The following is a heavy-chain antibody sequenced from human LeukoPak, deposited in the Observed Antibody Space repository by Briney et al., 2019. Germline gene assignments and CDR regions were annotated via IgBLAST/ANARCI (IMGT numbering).Heavy chain of an antibody. V-gene: IGHV3-11*04. CDR2: ICLSGYHL. D-gene: IGHD3-22*01. Sequence: PGGSLRLSCAVSGFPFSVYNMSWIRQAPGRGLEWVSYICLSGYHLDYADSVKGRFTLSRENAKNSLYLGMNSLRAEDTAVYYCARKDFSSGSFTYWGQGTLVTVSS. CDR3: ARKDFSSGSFTY. CDR1: GFPFSVYN. J-gene: IGHJ4*02.